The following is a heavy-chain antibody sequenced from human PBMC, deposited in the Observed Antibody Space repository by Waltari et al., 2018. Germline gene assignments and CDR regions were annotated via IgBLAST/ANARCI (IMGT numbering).Heavy chain of an antibody. Sequence: EVQLVESGGGLIQPGGSLRLSCAASGFTVSSNYMSWVRQAPGKGLEWVSVIYSGGSTYYADSVKGRFTISRDNSKNSLFLQMNSLRDEDTAVYYCGRDWSGWDTWGQGTLVTVSS. CDR3: GRDWSGWDT. J-gene: IGHJ5*02. CDR2: IYSGGST. CDR1: GFTVSSNY. V-gene: IGHV3-53*01. D-gene: IGHD3-3*01.